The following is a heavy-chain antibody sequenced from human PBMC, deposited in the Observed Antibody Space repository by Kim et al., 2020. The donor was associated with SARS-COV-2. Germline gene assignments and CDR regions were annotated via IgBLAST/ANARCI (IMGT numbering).Heavy chain of an antibody. CDR3: ARGPSGGSWAAMYYYGMDV. V-gene: IGHV4-34*01. J-gene: IGHJ6*02. D-gene: IGHD2-15*01. CDR1: GGSFSGYY. Sequence: SETLSLTCAVYGGSFSGYYWSWIRQPPGKGLEWIGEINHSGSTNYNPSLKSRVTISVDTSKNQFSLKLSSVTAADTAVYYCARGPSGGSWAAMYYYGMDVWGQGTTVTVSS. CDR2: INHSGST.